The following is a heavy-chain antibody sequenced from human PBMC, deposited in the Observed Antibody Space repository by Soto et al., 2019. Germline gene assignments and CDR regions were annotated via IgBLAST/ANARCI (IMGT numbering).Heavy chain of an antibody. J-gene: IGHJ4*02. CDR2: IYYSGST. CDR3: SVFGGPTARSYY. CDR1: GGSISSSSYY. V-gene: IGHV4-39*01. Sequence: QLQLQESGPGLVKPSETLSLTCTVSGGSISSSSYYWGWIRQPPGKGLEWIGSIYYSGSTYYNPSLNSRLTTSIDTSKDLFSLKLTSVTAADTAVYYCSVFGGPTARSYYWGQGTLVAVSS. D-gene: IGHD3-16*01.